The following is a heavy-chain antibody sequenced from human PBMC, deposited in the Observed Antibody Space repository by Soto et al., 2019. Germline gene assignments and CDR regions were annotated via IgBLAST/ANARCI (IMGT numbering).Heavy chain of an antibody. CDR3: ARDGSDYSTSGHYDP. J-gene: IGHJ5*02. CDR1: GGTHSSYA. Sequence: QVQLVQSGAEVKKPGSSVKVSCKVTGGTHSSYAITWVRQAPGPGLEWMGGIIPIFGTRDYAQKFQGIVTITADPSTSTAYLELSGLTSDDTAVYYCARDGSDYSTSGHYDPWGQGTLVTVSS. D-gene: IGHD3-22*01. CDR2: IIPIFGTR. V-gene: IGHV1-69*01.